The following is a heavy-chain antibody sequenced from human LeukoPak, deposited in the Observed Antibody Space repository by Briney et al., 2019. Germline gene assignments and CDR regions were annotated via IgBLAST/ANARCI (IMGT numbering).Heavy chain of an antibody. CDR1: GYTFTGYY. D-gene: IGHD3-3*01. V-gene: IGHV1-2*02. CDR2: INPNSGGT. CDR3: ARCTYYDFWSGYSPPYYFDY. J-gene: IGHJ4*02. Sequence: SVTVSCKASGYTFTGYYMHWVRQAPGQGLEWMGWINPNSGGTNYAQKFQGRVTMTRDTSISTAYMELSRLRSDDTAVYYCARCTYYDFWSGYSPPYYFDYWGQGTLVTVSS.